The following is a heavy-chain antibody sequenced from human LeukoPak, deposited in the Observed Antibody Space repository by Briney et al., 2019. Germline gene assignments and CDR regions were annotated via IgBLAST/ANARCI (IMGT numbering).Heavy chain of an antibody. V-gene: IGHV4-38-2*02. CDR1: GYSISSGYY. J-gene: IGHJ5*02. D-gene: IGHD3-10*01. CDR2: IYYSGST. Sequence: PSETLSLTCTVSGYSISSGYYWGWIRQPPGKGLEWIGYIYYSGSTNYNPSLKSRVTISVDTSKNQFSLKLSSVTAADTAVYYCARSFRVRGVIIPWFDPWGQGTLVTVSS. CDR3: ARSFRVRGVIIPWFDP.